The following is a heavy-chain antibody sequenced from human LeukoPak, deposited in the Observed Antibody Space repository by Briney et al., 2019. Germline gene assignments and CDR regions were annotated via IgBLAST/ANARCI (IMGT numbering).Heavy chain of an antibody. D-gene: IGHD3-10*01. V-gene: IGHV4-31*03. CDR3: ARGSGTYYNEDY. CDR1: GGSISSGGYY. CDR2: IFYSGST. J-gene: IGHJ4*02. Sequence: PSETLSLTCTVSGGSISSGGYYWSWIRQHPGKGLEWIGYIFYSGSTYYNPSLKSRVTISVDTSKNQFSLKLSSVTAADTAVYNCARGSGTYYNEDYWGQGTLVTVSS.